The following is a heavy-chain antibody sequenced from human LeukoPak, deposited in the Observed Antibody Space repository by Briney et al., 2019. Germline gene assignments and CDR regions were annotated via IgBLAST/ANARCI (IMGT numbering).Heavy chain of an antibody. CDR2: IYYSGST. J-gene: IGHJ4*02. Sequence: SETLSLTCTVSGGSISSYYWSWIRQPPEKGLEWIGYIYYSGSTNYNPSLKSRVTISVDTSKNQFSLKLSSVTAADTAVYYCARGVYSSGWYSDYWGQGTLVTVSS. CDR1: GGSISSYY. V-gene: IGHV4-59*08. CDR3: ARGVYSSGWYSDY. D-gene: IGHD6-19*01.